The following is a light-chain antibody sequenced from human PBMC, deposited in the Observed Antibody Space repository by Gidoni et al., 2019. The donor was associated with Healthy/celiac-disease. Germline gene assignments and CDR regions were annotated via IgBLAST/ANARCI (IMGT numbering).Light chain of an antibody. Sequence: DIVMTQSPDSLAVSLGERATINCKSSQSVLYSSNNKNYLAWYQQKPGQPPKLLIYWASTRESVVPDRFSGSGSGTDFTLTISSLQAEDVAVYYCQQYYSTPYTFXXXTKLEIK. CDR1: QSVLYSSNNKNY. J-gene: IGKJ2*01. CDR3: QQYYSTPYT. CDR2: WAS. V-gene: IGKV4-1*01.